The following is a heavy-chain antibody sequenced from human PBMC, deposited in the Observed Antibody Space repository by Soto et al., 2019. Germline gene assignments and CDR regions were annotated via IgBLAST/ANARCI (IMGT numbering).Heavy chain of an antibody. CDR3: ARHSGYDYVFDY. CDR2: INPNNGDT. V-gene: IGHV1-2*02. D-gene: IGHD5-12*01. J-gene: IGHJ4*02. CDR1: GYTFTGYY. Sequence: GASVKVSCKASGYTFTGYYMHWVRQAPGQGLEWMGWINPNNGDTNNAQKFQGRVSMTRDTSTSTAYMELSSLRFDDTAVYYCARHSGYDYVFDYWGQGTLVTVSS.